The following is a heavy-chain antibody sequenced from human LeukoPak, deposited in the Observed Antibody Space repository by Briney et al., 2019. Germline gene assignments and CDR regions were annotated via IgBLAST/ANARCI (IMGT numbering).Heavy chain of an antibody. V-gene: IGHV3-7*01. Sequence: GGSLTLSCAASGFTFSSYWMTWVPQAPGRWLEWVANIKQDGSEKYYVDSAKGRFTISRDNGKKSLYLQMNSLRVEDTAVYYCARGRGNSSSWYWDYWGQGTLVTVSS. CDR2: IKQDGSEK. J-gene: IGHJ4*02. D-gene: IGHD6-13*01. CDR3: ARGRGNSSSWYWDY. CDR1: GFTFSSYW.